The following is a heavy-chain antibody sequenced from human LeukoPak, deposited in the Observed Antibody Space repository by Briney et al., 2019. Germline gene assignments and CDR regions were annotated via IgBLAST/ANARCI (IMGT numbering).Heavy chain of an antibody. CDR2: ISDSENMI. CDR1: GFTFSDYY. CDR3: ARERVRGVKSAFDI. Sequence: GGSLRLSCAASGFTFSDYYMSWIRQAPGKGLEWISYISDSENMIYYADSVKGRFTISRDNAKNSLYLQMNSLRAEDTAVYYCARERVRGVKSAFDIWGQGTMVTVSS. D-gene: IGHD3-10*01. J-gene: IGHJ3*02. V-gene: IGHV3-11*04.